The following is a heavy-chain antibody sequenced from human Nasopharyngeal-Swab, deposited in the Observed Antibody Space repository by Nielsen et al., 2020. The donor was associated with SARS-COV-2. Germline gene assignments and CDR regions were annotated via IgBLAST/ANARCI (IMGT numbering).Heavy chain of an antibody. J-gene: IGHJ4*02. D-gene: IGHD1-26*01. CDR1: GFTFSSYG. Sequence: GESLKISCAASGFTFSSYGMHWVRQAPGKGLEWVAVIWYDGSNKYYADSVKGRFTISRDNSKNTLYLQMNSLRAEDTAVYYCARDIGVGATPQDYWGQGTLVPVSS. V-gene: IGHV3-33*01. CDR3: ARDIGVGATPQDY. CDR2: IWYDGSNK.